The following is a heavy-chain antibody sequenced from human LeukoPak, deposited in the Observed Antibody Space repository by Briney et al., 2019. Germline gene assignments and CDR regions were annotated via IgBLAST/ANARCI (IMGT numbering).Heavy chain of an antibody. Sequence: GGSLRLSCEASGFTFNTYSMNWARQAPGKGLEWVSPIDSSGGYMFYADSVKGRFIISRDNAKDSLYLQMNSLRVEDTAVYYCASTRTFDYWGQGTLVTVSS. J-gene: IGHJ4*02. V-gene: IGHV3-21*06. D-gene: IGHD1-26*01. CDR2: IDSSGGYM. CDR1: GFTFNTYS. CDR3: ASTRTFDY.